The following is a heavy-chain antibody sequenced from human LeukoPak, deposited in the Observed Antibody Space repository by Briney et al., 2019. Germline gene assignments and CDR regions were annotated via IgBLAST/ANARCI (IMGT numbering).Heavy chain of an antibody. CDR3: AKSRGSGSYYYYFYYAMDV. D-gene: IGHD3-10*01. J-gene: IGHJ6*02. CDR2: IYPGDSNT. CDR1: GYSFTSYW. Sequence: GESLQISCKGSGYSFTSYWIGWVRQMPGKGLEWMGIIYPGDSNTRYSPSFQGQVTFSVDKSISTAYLQWSSLKASDTAMYYCAKSRGSGSYYYYFYYAMDVWGQGTTVTVSS. V-gene: IGHV5-51*01.